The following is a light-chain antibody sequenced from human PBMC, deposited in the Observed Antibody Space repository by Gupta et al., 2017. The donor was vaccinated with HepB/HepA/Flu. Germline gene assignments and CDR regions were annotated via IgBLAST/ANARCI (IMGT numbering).Light chain of an antibody. CDR3: CSYAGSSTWV. CDR2: EVR. CDR1: SSDIGIYNL. J-gene: IGLJ3*02. V-gene: IGLV2-23*02. Sequence: QSALTQPASVSGSPGQSITISCTGTSSDIGIYNLDSWYQQHPGKAPKLMIYEVRKRPSRVSNRFSGSKSGNTASLTISGLQAEDEADYYCCSYAGSSTWVFGGGTKVTVL.